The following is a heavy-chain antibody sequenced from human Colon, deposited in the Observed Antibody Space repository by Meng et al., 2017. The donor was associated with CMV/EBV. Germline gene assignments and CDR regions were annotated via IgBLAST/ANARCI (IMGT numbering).Heavy chain of an antibody. V-gene: IGHV3-74*03. CDR1: GSTPSTFR. CDR2: VHSSGSME. J-gene: IGHJ4*02. D-gene: IGHD3-10*01. CDR3: VMLPPGF. Sequence: EESVTPVLPPGGSLGPSCAVSGSTPSTFRLYWVRQVPGKGPVWVSRVHSSGSMETYEDSVKGRFTASRDNTKNTFYLQMNSLRDDDTAVYYCVMLPPGFWGQGTLVTVSS.